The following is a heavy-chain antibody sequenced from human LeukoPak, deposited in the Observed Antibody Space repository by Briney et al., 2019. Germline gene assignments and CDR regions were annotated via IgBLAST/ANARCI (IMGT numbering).Heavy chain of an antibody. V-gene: IGHV4-30-4*01. CDR2: IYYSGST. CDR3: ASTVTKGLWYYYGTDV. Sequence: SETLSLTCTVSGGSISSGDYYWSWLRQPPGKGLEWIGYIYYSGSTYYNPSLKSRVTISVDTSKNQFSLKLSSVTAADTAVYYCASTVTKGLWYYYGTDVWGKGTTVTVSS. J-gene: IGHJ6*04. D-gene: IGHD4-17*01. CDR1: GGSISSGDYY.